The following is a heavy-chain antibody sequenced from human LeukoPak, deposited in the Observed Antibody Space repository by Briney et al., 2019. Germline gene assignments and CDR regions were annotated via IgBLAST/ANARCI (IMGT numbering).Heavy chain of an antibody. CDR2: ISWNGGST. CDR1: GFTFDDYG. CDR3: ARGSQSYYFDY. J-gene: IGHJ4*02. V-gene: IGHV3-20*04. Sequence: GGSLRLSCAASGFTFDDYGMSWVRQAPGKGLEWVSGISWNGGSTAYADSVNGRFTISRDDAKNSLYLEMNSLRAEDTALYYCARGSQSYYFDYWGQGTLVTVST.